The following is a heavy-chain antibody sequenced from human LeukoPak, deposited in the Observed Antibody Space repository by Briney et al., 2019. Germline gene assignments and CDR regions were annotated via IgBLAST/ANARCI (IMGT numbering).Heavy chain of an antibody. CDR3: AKSGGYGLIDY. V-gene: IGHV4-39*01. J-gene: IGHJ4*02. CDR1: GASVSGSPYY. D-gene: IGHD1-26*01. CDR2: IYSSGST. Sequence: PSETLSLTCTVSGASVSGSPYYWGWIRQPPGKGLEWIGTIYSSGSTYYNASLQGRVTISIETSKNQISLRQNSVTAADTAIYYCAKSGGYGLIDYWGQGTLVTVSS.